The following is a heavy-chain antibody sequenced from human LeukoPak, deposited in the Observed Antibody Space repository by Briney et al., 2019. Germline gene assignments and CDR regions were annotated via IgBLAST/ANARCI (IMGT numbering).Heavy chain of an antibody. J-gene: IGHJ4*02. CDR2: IYYSGST. CDR3: ARQSELLGIFDY. D-gene: IGHD1-26*01. Sequence: SETLSLTCTVSGGSISSSSYYLGWIRQPPGKGLEWIGSIYYSGSTYYNPSLKSRVTISVDTSKNQFSLKLSSVTAADTAVYYCARQSELLGIFDYWGQGTLVTVSS. V-gene: IGHV4-39*01. CDR1: GGSISSSSYY.